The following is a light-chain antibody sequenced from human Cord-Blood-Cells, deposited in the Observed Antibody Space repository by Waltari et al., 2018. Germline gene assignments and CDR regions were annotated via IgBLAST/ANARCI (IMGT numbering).Light chain of an antibody. CDR1: QSISSY. V-gene: IGKV1-39*01. Sequence: DIQMTQSPSSLSASVGDRVTITCRASQSISSYLNWYQQKPGKAPKLLIYAASSLQSGVPSRFSGSGSGTDFTLTISCLQPEDFATYYCQQSYSTRFTFGPGTKVDIK. CDR3: QQSYSTRFT. CDR2: AAS. J-gene: IGKJ3*01.